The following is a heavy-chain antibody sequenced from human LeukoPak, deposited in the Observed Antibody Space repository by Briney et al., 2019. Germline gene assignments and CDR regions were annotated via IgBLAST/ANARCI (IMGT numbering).Heavy chain of an antibody. D-gene: IGHD1-7*01. CDR2: IYYSGST. Sequence: KPSETLSLTCTVSGGSISSHYWSWIQQPPGKGLEWIGYIYYSGSTNYNPSLKSRVTISVDTSKNQFSLKLSSVTAADTAVYYCARDNWNYGSSMDVWGQGTTVTVSS. V-gene: IGHV4-59*11. CDR1: GGSISSHY. CDR3: ARDNWNYGSSMDV. J-gene: IGHJ6*02.